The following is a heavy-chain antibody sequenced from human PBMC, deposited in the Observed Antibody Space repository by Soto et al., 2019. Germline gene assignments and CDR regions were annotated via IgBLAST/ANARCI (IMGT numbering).Heavy chain of an antibody. CDR3: GRGRSGQIVVFY. CDR2: IGPESGAT. D-gene: IGHD1-26*01. CDR1: GYTFTGHY. V-gene: IGHV1-2*02. Sequence: GASVKVSCKASGYTFTGHYIHWVRQAPEQGPEWMGEIGPESGATRYAQRFQGRVTMTRDMSITTVYMELNNLGPDDTAIYYCGRGRSGQIVVFYWGQGTPVTVYS. J-gene: IGHJ4*02.